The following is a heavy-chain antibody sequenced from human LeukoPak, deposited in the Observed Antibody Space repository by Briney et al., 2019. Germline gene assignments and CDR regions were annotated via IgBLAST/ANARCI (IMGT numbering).Heavy chain of an antibody. CDR2: ISYDGSNK. D-gene: IGHD5-24*01. J-gene: IGHJ6*02. Sequence: PGRSLRLSCAASGFTFSSYGMHWVRQAPGKGLEWVAVISYDGSNKYYADSVKGRFTISSDNSKNTLYLQMNSLRAEDTAVYYCAKDLTETATIYYYYYGMDVWGQGTTVTVSS. V-gene: IGHV3-30*18. CDR3: AKDLTETATIYYYYYGMDV. CDR1: GFTFSSYG.